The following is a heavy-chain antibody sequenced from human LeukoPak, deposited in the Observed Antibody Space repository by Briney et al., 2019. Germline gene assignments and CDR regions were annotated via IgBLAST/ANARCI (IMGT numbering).Heavy chain of an antibody. CDR2: INVDGSRK. Sequence: GGSLRLSCAAFGFIFSNYWMHWVRQVPGKGLLWVSRINVDGSRKIYADSVKGRFAISRDSAKNTVYLQMNSLRVEDTAVYYCAKDDSGSYLKPYYFDYWGQGTLVTVSS. V-gene: IGHV3-74*01. CDR3: AKDDSGSYLKPYYFDY. CDR1: GFIFSNYW. D-gene: IGHD3-10*01. J-gene: IGHJ4*02.